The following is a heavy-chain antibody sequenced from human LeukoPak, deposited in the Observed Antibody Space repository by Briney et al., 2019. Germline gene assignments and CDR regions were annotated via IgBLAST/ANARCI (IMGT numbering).Heavy chain of an antibody. Sequence: SETLSLTCAVYGGSFSGYYWSWIRQPPGKGLEWIGEINHSGSTNYNPSLKSRVTISVDTSKNQFSLKLSSVTAADTAVYYCARGLAGGRITIFGVVIREVGFDYWGQGTLVTVSS. CDR1: GGSFSGYY. V-gene: IGHV4-34*01. D-gene: IGHD3-3*01. J-gene: IGHJ4*02. CDR3: ARGLAGGRITIFGVVIREVGFDY. CDR2: INHSGST.